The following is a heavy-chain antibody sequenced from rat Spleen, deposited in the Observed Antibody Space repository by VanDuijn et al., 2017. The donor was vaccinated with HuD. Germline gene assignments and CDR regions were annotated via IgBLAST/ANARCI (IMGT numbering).Heavy chain of an antibody. CDR2: LSPDGRNT. V-gene: IGHV5-31*01. CDR1: GFTFNNYW. J-gene: IGHJ3*01. Sequence: EVQLVESGGGLVQPGRSLKLSCVASGFTFNNYWMTWIRQAPGKGLEWVASLSPDGRNTYYPDKVKGRFVISKDNAKNTGYLQMTNLRSEDTATYYCVRFVFRYDRGWFAYWGQGTLVTVSS. D-gene: IGHD2-1*01. CDR3: VRFVFRYDRGWFAY.